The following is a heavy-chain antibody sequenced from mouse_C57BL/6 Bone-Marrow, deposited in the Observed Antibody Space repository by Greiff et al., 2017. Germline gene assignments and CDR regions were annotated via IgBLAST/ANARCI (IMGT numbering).Heavy chain of an antibody. V-gene: IGHV1-69*01. CDR3: ARRGYYYEDY. CDR1: GYTFTSYW. J-gene: IGHJ3*01. Sequence: QVQLQQPGAELVMPGASVKLSCKASGYTFTSYWMHWVKQRPGQGLEWIGEIDPSDSYTNYNQKFKGKSTLTVDKSSRTAYMQLSSLTSEDSAVYYCARRGYYYEDYWGQGTLVTVSA. CDR2: IDPSDSYT. D-gene: IGHD1-1*01.